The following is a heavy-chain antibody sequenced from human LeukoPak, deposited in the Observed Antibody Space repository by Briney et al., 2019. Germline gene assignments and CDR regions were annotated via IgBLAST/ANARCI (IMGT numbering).Heavy chain of an antibody. Sequence: GRSLRLSCAASGFTFSSYAMHWVRQAPGKGLEWVAVISYDGSNKYYADSVKGRFTISRDNSKNTLYLQMNSLRAEDTAVYYCARAYWDPWGQGILVTVSS. J-gene: IGHJ4*02. V-gene: IGHV3-30-3*01. CDR1: GFTFSSYA. CDR2: ISYDGSNK. D-gene: IGHD1-26*01. CDR3: ARAYWDP.